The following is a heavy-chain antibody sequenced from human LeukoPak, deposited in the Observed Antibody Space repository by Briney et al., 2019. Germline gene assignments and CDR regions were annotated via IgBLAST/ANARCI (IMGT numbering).Heavy chain of an antibody. V-gene: IGHV4-34*01. CDR2: INHSGST. CDR3: ARGRILGSSPLGY. D-gene: IGHD6-19*01. CDR1: GGSFSGYY. J-gene: IGHJ4*02. Sequence: SETLSLTCAVYGGSFSGYYWNWVRQPPGKGLEWIGEINHSGSTNYNPSLKSRVTISVDTPKNQFSLKLNSVTAADTAVYYCARGRILGSSPLGYWGQGTLVTVSS.